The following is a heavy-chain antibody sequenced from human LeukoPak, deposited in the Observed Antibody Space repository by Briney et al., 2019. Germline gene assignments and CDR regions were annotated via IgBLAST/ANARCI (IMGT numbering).Heavy chain of an antibody. CDR2: INHSGST. CDR1: GGSFSGYY. D-gene: IGHD4-23*01. J-gene: IGHJ4*02. V-gene: IGHV4-34*01. CDR3: ARVGDGGNSDY. Sequence: SETLSLTCAVCGGSFSGYYWSWIRQPPGKGLEWIGEINHSGSTNYNPSLKSRVTISVDTSKNQFSLKLSSVTAADTAVYYCARVGDGGNSDYWGQGTLVTVSS.